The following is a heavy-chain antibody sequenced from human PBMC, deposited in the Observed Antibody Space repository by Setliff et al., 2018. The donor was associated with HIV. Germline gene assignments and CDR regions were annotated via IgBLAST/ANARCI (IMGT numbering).Heavy chain of an antibody. CDR3: TRAGFGAGFDI. Sequence: LRLSCEGSGFTFSTSWIHWVRQAPGKGLVWVSRVNRDGSDTLYADSVEGRFTISRDNAQNMAYLQMNSLRAEDTAVYYCTRAGFGAGFDIWGQGTMVTVSS. CDR2: VNRDGSDT. J-gene: IGHJ3*02. CDR1: GFTFSTSW. V-gene: IGHV3-74*01. D-gene: IGHD3-10*01.